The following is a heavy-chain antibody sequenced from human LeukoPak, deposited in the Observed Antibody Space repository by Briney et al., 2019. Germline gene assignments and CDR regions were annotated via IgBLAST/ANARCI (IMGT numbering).Heavy chain of an antibody. J-gene: IGHJ4*02. D-gene: IGHD6-13*01. Sequence: GASVEVSCKASGYTFTGYYMHWLRQAPGQGLEWMGWINPNSGGTNYAQKFQGRVTMTRDTSISTAYMELSRLRSDDTAVYYCATPGPYSSSWYLFDYWGQGTLVTVSS. V-gene: IGHV1-2*02. CDR3: ATPGPYSSSWYLFDY. CDR1: GYTFTGYY. CDR2: INPNSGGT.